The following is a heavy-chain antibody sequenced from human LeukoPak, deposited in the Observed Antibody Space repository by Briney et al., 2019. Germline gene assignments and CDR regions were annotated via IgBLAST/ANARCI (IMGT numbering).Heavy chain of an antibody. Sequence: ASVKVSCKASGYTFTSYGISWVRQAPGQGLEWMGWSSAYNGNTNYGQKLQGRVTMTTDTSTSTAYMELRSLRSDDTAVYYCARGIYYYGSGSYDPYYFDYWGQGTLVTVSS. J-gene: IGHJ4*02. CDR2: SSAYNGNT. D-gene: IGHD3-10*01. CDR1: GYTFTSYG. CDR3: ARGIYYYGSGSYDPYYFDY. V-gene: IGHV1-18*01.